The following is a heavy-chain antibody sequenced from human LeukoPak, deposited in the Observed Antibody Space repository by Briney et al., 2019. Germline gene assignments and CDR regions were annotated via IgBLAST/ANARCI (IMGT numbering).Heavy chain of an antibody. Sequence: SETLSLTCTVSGGSISRDYWSWIRQPPGKGLEWIGYIYYTGSTNYNPSLKSRVTISVDTSKNQFSLKLTSVTAADTAVYYCASDRELGYWGQGTLVTVSS. V-gene: IGHV4-59*01. J-gene: IGHJ4*02. CDR3: ASDRELGY. CDR1: GGSISRDY. D-gene: IGHD3-10*01. CDR2: IYYTGST.